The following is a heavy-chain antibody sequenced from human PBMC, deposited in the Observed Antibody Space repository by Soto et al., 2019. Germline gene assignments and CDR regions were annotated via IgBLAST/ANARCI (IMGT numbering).Heavy chain of an antibody. J-gene: IGHJ6*04. CDR1: GGTFSSYA. Sequence: SVKVSWKASGGTFSSYAISWVRQAPGQGLDWMGGIIPIFGTANYAQKFQGRVTITADESTSTAYMELSSMRSEDTAVYYCAMIAGWYVNYYYYGMDVWGK. V-gene: IGHV1-69*13. D-gene: IGHD6-19*01. CDR3: AMIAGWYVNYYYYGMDV. CDR2: IIPIFGTA.